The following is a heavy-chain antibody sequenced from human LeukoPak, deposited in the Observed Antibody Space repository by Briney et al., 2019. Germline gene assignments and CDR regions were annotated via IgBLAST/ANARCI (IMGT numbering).Heavy chain of an antibody. Sequence: GGSLRLSCAASGFTFSSYSMNWVRQAPGKGLEWVSSISSSSSSYIYYADSVKGRFTISRDNAKNSLYLQMNSLRAEDTAVYYCAREGAGYYYDSSGHLDYWGQGTLVTVSS. V-gene: IGHV3-21*01. CDR1: GFTFSSYS. D-gene: IGHD3-22*01. CDR2: ISSSSSSYI. CDR3: AREGAGYYYDSSGHLDY. J-gene: IGHJ4*02.